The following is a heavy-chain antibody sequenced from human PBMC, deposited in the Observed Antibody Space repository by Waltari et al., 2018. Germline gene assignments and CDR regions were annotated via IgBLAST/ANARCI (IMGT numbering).Heavy chain of an antibody. V-gene: IGHV3-53*01. D-gene: IGHD3-10*01. CDR1: GFTVSSNY. Sequence: EVQLVESGGGLIQPGGSLRLSCAASGFTVSSNYMSWVRQAPGKGLEWVSVIYSGGSTYYADSVKGRFTISRDNSKNTLYLQMNSLRAEDTAVYYCARSYGSGSHNWFDPWGQGTRVTVSS. CDR3: ARSYGSGSHNWFDP. CDR2: IYSGGST. J-gene: IGHJ5*02.